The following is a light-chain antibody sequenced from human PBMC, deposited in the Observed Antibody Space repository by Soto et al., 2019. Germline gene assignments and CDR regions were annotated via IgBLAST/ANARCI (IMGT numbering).Light chain of an antibody. CDR1: QSVSSN. Sequence: EIDMTQSPATLSVSPGERATLSCRASQSVSSNLVWYQQKPGQAPRLLIYGASTRVTGIPARFSGSGSGTDFTLTISRLEPEDFAVYYCQQYNNWPRTLGQGTKVDNK. J-gene: IGKJ1*01. CDR2: GAS. CDR3: QQYNNWPRT. V-gene: IGKV3-15*01.